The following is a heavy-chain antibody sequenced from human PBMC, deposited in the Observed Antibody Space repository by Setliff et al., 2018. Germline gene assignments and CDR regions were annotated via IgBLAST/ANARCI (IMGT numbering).Heavy chain of an antibody. J-gene: IGHJ4*02. CDR2: FRPSGRT. V-gene: IGHV4-38-2*01. D-gene: IGHD1-1*01. Sequence: KTSETLSLTCAVSGSAISSGHYWGWIRQPPGKGGLEWIGSFRPSGRTYYNPSLKSRVTISLDTARKQFSLNLTAVTAADTAVYYCARTGTYRYFGHWGQGTLVTVSS. CDR3: ARTGTYRYFGH. CDR1: GSAISSGHY.